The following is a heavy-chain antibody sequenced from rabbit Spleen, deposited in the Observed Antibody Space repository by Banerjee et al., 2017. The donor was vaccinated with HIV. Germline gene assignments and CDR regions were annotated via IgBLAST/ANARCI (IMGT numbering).Heavy chain of an antibody. Sequence: QEQLVESGGGLVKPEGSLKLSCTASGFDLNHYQMSWVRQAPGKGLEWIADINTSSGSTWYASWVNGRFTISKTSSTTVTLQMTSLSAADTATYFCARQPGSDSRNLWGQGTLVTVS. CDR2: INTSSGST. CDR3: ARQPGSDSRNL. D-gene: IGHD4-2*01. J-gene: IGHJ4*01. V-gene: IGHV1S45*01. CDR1: GFDLNHYQ.